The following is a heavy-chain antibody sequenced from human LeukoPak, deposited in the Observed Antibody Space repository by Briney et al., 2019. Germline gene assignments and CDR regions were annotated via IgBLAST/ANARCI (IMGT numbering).Heavy chain of an antibody. J-gene: IGHJ6*02. CDR3: ARALWSGPVYYGMDV. CDR2: ISSTSSYI. CDR1: GFTFSSYA. D-gene: IGHD3-10*01. V-gene: IGHV3-21*06. Sequence: GGSLRLSCAASGFTFSSYAMSWVRQAPGKGLEWVSSISSTSSYIYYADSVRGRFTISRDNAKNSLYLQMNSLRAEDTAVYYCARALWSGPVYYGMDVWGQGTTVTVSS.